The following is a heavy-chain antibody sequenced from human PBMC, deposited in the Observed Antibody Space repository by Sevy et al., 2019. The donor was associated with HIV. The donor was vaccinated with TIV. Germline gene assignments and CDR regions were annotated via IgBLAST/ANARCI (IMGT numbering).Heavy chain of an antibody. CDR3: VRGRKRGIAAAGLFDP. D-gene: IGHD6-13*01. Sequence: SETLSLTCTVSGGSISSYYWSWIRQPPGKGLEWIGYIYYSGSTNYNPSLKSRVTISVDTSKNQFSLKLSSVTAADTAAYYCVRGRKRGIAAAGLFDPWGQGTLVTVSS. CDR2: IYYSGST. J-gene: IGHJ5*02. V-gene: IGHV4-59*01. CDR1: GGSISSYY.